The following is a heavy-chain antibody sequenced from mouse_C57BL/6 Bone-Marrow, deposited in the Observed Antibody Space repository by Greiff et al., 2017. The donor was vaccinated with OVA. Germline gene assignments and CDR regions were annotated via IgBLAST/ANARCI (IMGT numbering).Heavy chain of an antibody. D-gene: IGHD1-1*01. CDR1: GFTFTNYY. V-gene: IGHV7-3*01. Sequence: EVQLVESGGGLVQPGDSLSLSCAASGFTFTNYYMSWVRQPPGKALEWLAFIRNKPNGSTTEYSASVKGRFTISRDNSQSILYLQMNDLRAEDSATYYCERYEGRVALDYFDYWGQGTALTVSS. CDR3: ERYEGRVALDYFDY. CDR2: IRNKPNGSTT. J-gene: IGHJ2*01.